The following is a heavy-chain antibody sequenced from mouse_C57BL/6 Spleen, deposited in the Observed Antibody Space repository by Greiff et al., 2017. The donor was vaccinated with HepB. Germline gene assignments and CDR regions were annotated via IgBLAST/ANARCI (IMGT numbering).Heavy chain of an antibody. CDR2: IYPGSGST. V-gene: IGHV1-55*01. CDR1: GYTFTSYW. J-gene: IGHJ4*01. Sequence: QVQLQQPGAELVKPGASVKMSCKASGYTFTSYWITWVKQRPGQGLEWIGDIYPGSGSTNYNEKFKSKATLTVDTSSSTAYMQLSSLTSEDSAVYYCARGSIDGYLYYYAMDYWGQGTSVTVSS. CDR3: ARGSIDGYLYYYAMDY. D-gene: IGHD2-3*01.